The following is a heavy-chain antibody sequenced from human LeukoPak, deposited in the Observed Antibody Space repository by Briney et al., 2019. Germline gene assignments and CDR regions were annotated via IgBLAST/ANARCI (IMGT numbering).Heavy chain of an antibody. CDR2: IYDSGTT. V-gene: IGHV4-59*08. J-gene: IGHJ5*02. D-gene: IGHD6-13*01. CDR3: ARSGVGSSWFNWFDP. Sequence: SETLSLTCTVSGGSISSYYWSWIRQPPGNGLEWIGYIYDSGTTNYNPSLKSRVIISVDTSKNQFSLKLSSLTAADTAVYYCARSGVGSSWFNWFDPWGQGTLVTVSS. CDR1: GGSISSYY.